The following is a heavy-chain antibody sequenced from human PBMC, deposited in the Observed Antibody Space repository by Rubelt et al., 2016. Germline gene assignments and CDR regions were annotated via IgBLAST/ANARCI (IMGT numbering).Heavy chain of an antibody. CDR2: IYYSGST. D-gene: IGHD3-16*01. CDR1: GGSISSYY. CDR3: ASAYTGYYFDY. J-gene: IGHJ4*02. V-gene: IGHV4-59*01. Sequence: QVQLQESGPGLVKPSETLSLTCTVSGGSISSYYWSWIRPPPGKGLEWIGYIYYSGSTNYNPSLKSRVTISVDTSKNQCSRKLSSVTAADTAVYYCASAYTGYYFDYWGQGTLVTVSS.